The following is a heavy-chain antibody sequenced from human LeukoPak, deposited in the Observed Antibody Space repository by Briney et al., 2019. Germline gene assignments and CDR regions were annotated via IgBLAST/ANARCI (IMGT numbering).Heavy chain of an antibody. CDR1: GFSFSGYW. J-gene: IGHJ6*03. V-gene: IGHV3-74*01. Sequence: GGSLRLSCAASGFSFSGYWMHWVRQPPGKGLLWVSLINTDGSTTNYADSVKGRFAISRDNARNTLYLQMNSLRAEDTAVYYCAREGFSRGYYQYYYMDVWGKGTTVTVSS. CDR2: INTDGSTT. CDR3: AREGFSRGYYQYYYMDV. D-gene: IGHD6-13*01.